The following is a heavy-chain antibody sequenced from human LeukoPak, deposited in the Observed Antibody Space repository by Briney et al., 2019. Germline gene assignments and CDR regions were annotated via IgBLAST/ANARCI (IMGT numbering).Heavy chain of an antibody. CDR3: ARTDFGVVHWFDP. CDR2: IYTSGST. CDR1: GGSISSGSYY. Sequence: SETLSLTCTVSGGSISSGSYYWSWIRQPAGKGLEWIGRIYTSGSTNYNPSLKSRVTISVDTSKNQFSLKLSSVTAADTAVYYCARTDFGVVHWFDPWGQGTLVTVSS. V-gene: IGHV4-61*02. J-gene: IGHJ5*02. D-gene: IGHD2-21*01.